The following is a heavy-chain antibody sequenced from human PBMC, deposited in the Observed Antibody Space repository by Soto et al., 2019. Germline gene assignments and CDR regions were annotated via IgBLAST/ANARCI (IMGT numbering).Heavy chain of an antibody. CDR1: GGSISSYY. J-gene: IGHJ6*02. V-gene: IGHV4-59*08. Sequence: SETLSLTCTVSGGSISSYYWSWIRQPPGKGLEWIGYIYYSGSTNYNPSLKSRVTISVDTSKNQFSLKLSSVTAADTAVYYCARLKYSSGWSSPGYYYYGMDVWGQGTTVTVSS. CDR3: ARLKYSSGWSSPGYYYYGMDV. CDR2: IYYSGST. D-gene: IGHD6-19*01.